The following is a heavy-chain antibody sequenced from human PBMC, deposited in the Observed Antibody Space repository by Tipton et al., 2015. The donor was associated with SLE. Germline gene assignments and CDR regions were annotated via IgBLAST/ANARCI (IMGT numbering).Heavy chain of an antibody. CDR2: IYTSGST. CDR1: GGSISSGSYY. D-gene: IGHD2-2*01. V-gene: IGHV4-61*02. J-gene: IGHJ3*02. CDR3: ARQGYCSSTSCPGAFDI. Sequence: LRLSCTVSGGSISSGSYYWSWIRQPAGKGLEWIGRIYTSGSTNYNPSLKSRVTISVDTSKNQFSLKLSSVTAADTAVYYCARQGYCSSTSCPGAFDIWGQGTMVTVSS.